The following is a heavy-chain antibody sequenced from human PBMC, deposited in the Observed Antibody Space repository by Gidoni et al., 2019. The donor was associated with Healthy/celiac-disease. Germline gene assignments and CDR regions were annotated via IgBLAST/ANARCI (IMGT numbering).Heavy chain of an antibody. J-gene: IGHJ6*02. CDR3: AKDTSPYYYDSSGYHYYYYGMDV. CDR1: GFTFVDYA. Sequence: EVQLVESGGALVQPGRSLRLSCAASGFTFVDYAMPLVRQAPGKGLEWVSGISWNSGSIGYADSVKGRFTISRDNAKNSLYLQMNSLRSEDTALYYCAKDTSPYYYDSSGYHYYYYGMDVWGQGTTVTVSS. V-gene: IGHV3-9*01. CDR2: ISWNSGSI. D-gene: IGHD3-22*01.